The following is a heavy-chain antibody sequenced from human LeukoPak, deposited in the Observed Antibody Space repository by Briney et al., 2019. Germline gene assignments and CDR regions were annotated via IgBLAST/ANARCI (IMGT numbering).Heavy chain of an antibody. V-gene: IGHV1-46*01. Sequence: GASVKVSCKASGGTFSSNAISWVRRAPGQGLEWMGIINPSGGRTSYAQKFQGRVTMTRDTSTSTVHMELSSLTSEDTAVYYCARVLGDYWGQGTLVTVSS. CDR2: INPSGGRT. CDR3: ARVLGDY. D-gene: IGHD3-16*01. CDR1: GGTFSSNA. J-gene: IGHJ4*02.